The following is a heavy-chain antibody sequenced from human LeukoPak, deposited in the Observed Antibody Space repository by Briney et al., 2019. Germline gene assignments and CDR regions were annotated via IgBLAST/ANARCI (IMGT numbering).Heavy chain of an antibody. CDR1: GFTFSSYG. Sequence: GGSLRLSCAASGFTFSSYGMHWVRQAPGKGLEWVAVISYDGSNKYYADSVKGRFTISRDNAKNSLYLQMNSLRAEDTAVYYCARDEGDNYWGQGTLVTVSS. J-gene: IGHJ4*02. CDR3: ARDEGDNY. V-gene: IGHV3-30*03. CDR2: ISYDGSNK. D-gene: IGHD3-9*01.